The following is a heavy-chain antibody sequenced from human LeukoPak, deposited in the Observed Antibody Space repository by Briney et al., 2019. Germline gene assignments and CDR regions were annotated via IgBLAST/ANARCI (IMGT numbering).Heavy chain of an antibody. CDR3: ARVLTTFGVGLYWYFDL. J-gene: IGHJ2*01. CDR1: GDSFNIGSYS. D-gene: IGHD3-3*01. CDR2: IYTNGNT. V-gene: IGHV4-61*02. Sequence: SETLSLTCTVSGDSFNIGSYSWTWIRQPAGKGLGWIGRIYTNGNTNYNPSLKSRVTLSVDTSKNQFSLNLKSVTAADTAVYYCARVLTTFGVGLYWYFDLWGRGTLVTVSS.